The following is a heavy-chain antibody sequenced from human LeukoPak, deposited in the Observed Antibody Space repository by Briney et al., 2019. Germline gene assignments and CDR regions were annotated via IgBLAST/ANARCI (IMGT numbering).Heavy chain of an antibody. J-gene: IGHJ4*02. D-gene: IGHD5-18*01. CDR3: ARGIKLWFYFDS. CDR1: GGTFNSYA. V-gene: IGHV1-69*13. Sequence: ASVKVSCKASGGTFNSYAITWVRQAPGQGLEWMGGIIPLFNTANYAQKFQGRVTITADESTSTGYMELSSLRSGNTAVYYCARGIKLWFYFDSWGQGTLVTVSP. CDR2: IIPLFNTA.